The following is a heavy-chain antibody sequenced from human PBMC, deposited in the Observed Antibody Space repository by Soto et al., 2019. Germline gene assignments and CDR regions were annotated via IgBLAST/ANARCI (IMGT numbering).Heavy chain of an antibody. CDR2: ISWDGGST. Sequence: GGSLRLSCAASGFTFDDYTMHWVRQAPGKGLEWVSLISWDGGSTYYADSVKGRFTISRDNSKNSLYLQMNSLRTEDTALYYCAKDIGVGTKPHYYYYGMDVWGQGTTVTVSS. D-gene: IGHD2-2*01. V-gene: IGHV3-43*01. CDR1: GFTFDDYT. CDR3: AKDIGVGTKPHYYYYGMDV. J-gene: IGHJ6*02.